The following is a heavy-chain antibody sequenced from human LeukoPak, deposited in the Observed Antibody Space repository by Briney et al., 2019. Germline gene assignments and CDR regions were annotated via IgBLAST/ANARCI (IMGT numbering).Heavy chain of an antibody. V-gene: IGHV4-39*01. Sequence: SETLSLTCTVFGGSISSSSYYWGWIRQPPGKGLEWIGSIYYSGSTYYNPSLKSRVTISVDTSKNQFSLKLSSVTAADTAVYYCARPSVLGAILNWGQGTLVTVSS. D-gene: IGHD1-26*01. CDR3: ARPSVLGAILN. CDR1: GGSISSSSYY. J-gene: IGHJ4*02. CDR2: IYYSGST.